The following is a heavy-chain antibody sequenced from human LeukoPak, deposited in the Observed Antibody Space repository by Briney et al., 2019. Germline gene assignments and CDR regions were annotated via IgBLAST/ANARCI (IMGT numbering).Heavy chain of an antibody. CDR1: GGSITSISYY. Sequence: PSETLSLTCTVSGGSITSISYYWGWLRQPPGKGLEWIGSIYYSGSTYYNPSLKTRVTVSVDTSKNQFSLKLSSVTAADTAAYYCARQDSSGWYFNDYWGQGTLVTVSS. D-gene: IGHD6-19*01. J-gene: IGHJ4*02. V-gene: IGHV4-39*01. CDR2: IYYSGST. CDR3: ARQDSSGWYFNDY.